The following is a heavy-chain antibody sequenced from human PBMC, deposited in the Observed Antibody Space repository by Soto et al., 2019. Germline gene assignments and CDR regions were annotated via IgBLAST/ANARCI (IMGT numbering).Heavy chain of an antibody. CDR1: GYSFTSYW. D-gene: IGHD2-15*01. V-gene: IGHV5-51*01. CDR3: ARHEEMWGCSGGSCYRRKTYNWFDP. CDR2: IYPGDSDT. Sequence: PGESLKISCKGSGYSFTSYWIGWVRQMPGKGLEWMGIIYPGDSDTRYSPSFQGQVTISADKSISTAYLQWSSLKASDTAMYYRARHEEMWGCSGGSCYRRKTYNWFDPWGQGTLVTVSS. J-gene: IGHJ5*02.